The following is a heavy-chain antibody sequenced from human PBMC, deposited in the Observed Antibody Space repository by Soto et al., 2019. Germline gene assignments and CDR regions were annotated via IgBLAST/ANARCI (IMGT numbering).Heavy chain of an antibody. V-gene: IGHV3-23*01. J-gene: IGHJ4*02. CDR1: GFTFGSYA. D-gene: IGHD3-16*01. Sequence: GGSLRLSCAASGFTFGSYAMSWVRQAPGKGLEWVSTIGGSGGSTYYADSVKGRFTISRDNSNSTLYLQMNSLRAEDTAVYYCAKGRGSGNYAHNYWGQGTQVTLSS. CDR2: IGGSGGST. CDR3: AKGRGSGNYAHNY.